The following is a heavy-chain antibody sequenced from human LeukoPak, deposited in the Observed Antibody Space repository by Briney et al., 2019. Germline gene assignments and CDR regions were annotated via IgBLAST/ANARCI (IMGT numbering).Heavy chain of an antibody. D-gene: IGHD2-15*01. Sequence: GGSLRLSCAASGFTFSSYAMSWVRQAPGKGLECISGFSGSGGSTYYADSVKGRFTISRDNSKNTLYLQMNSLRAEDTAVYHCARDSRKICSGGSCYADVFDIWGQGTMVTVSS. CDR2: FSGSGGST. CDR3: ARDSRKICSGGSCYADVFDI. V-gene: IGHV3-23*01. J-gene: IGHJ3*02. CDR1: GFTFSSYA.